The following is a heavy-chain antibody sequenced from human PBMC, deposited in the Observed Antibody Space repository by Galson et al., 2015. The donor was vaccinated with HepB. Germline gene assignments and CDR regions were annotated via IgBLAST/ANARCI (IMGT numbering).Heavy chain of an antibody. Sequence: SVKVSCKASGYTFTSYGISWVRQAPGQGLEWMGWISAYNGNTNYAQKLQGRVTMTTDTSTSTAYMELRSLRSDDTAVYYCAREGYCSSTSCSYYFVYWGQGTLVTVSS. D-gene: IGHD2-2*01. V-gene: IGHV1-18*01. CDR3: AREGYCSSTSCSYYFVY. CDR2: ISAYNGNT. CDR1: GYTFTSYG. J-gene: IGHJ4*02.